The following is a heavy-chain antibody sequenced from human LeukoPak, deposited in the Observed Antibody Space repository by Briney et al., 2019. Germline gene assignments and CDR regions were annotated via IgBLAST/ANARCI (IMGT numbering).Heavy chain of an antibody. V-gene: IGHV3-30*18. J-gene: IGHJ6*02. CDR2: ISYDGSNK. CDR1: GFTFSNYG. Sequence: HSGGSLRLSCAASGFTFSNYGIHWVRQAPGKGLEWVAVISYDGSNKYYADSVKGRFTISRDNSKNTLYLQMNSLRVEDTAVYYCAKDRRPRTRYYYYGMDVWGQGTTVTVSS. CDR3: AKDRRPRTRYYYYGMDV.